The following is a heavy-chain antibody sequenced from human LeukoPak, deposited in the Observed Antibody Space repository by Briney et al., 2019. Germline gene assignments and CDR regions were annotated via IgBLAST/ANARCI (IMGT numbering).Heavy chain of an antibody. CDR1: GYTFTEYY. Sequence: ASVKVSCKASGYTFTEYYMHWVRQAPGQGLEWMGWINPNSGGTNFAQKFQGRVTLTRDTSINTAYMELSSLRSDDTAVYYCARDEKVHSGSYYNPPDYWGQGTLVTVSS. V-gene: IGHV1-2*02. CDR3: ARDEKVHSGSYYNPPDY. J-gene: IGHJ4*02. CDR2: INPNSGGT. D-gene: IGHD3-10*01.